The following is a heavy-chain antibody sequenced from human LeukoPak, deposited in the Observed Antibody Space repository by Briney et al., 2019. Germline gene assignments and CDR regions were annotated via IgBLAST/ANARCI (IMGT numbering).Heavy chain of an antibody. Sequence: GGSLRLSCAASGFTFSNYAMNWVRQAPGKGLEWVSTISGVGDSTYYAESVKGRFTMSRDNSKNSVYLQMNSLRVEDTAIYYCAIRVDGCSGVSCYYYYMDVWGKGTTVTVSS. D-gene: IGHD2-15*01. J-gene: IGHJ6*03. CDR2: ISGVGDST. CDR3: AIRVDGCSGVSCYYYYMDV. V-gene: IGHV3-23*01. CDR1: GFTFSNYA.